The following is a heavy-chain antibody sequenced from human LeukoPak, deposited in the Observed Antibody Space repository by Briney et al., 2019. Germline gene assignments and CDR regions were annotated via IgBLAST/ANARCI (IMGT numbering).Heavy chain of an antibody. D-gene: IGHD6-6*01. V-gene: IGHV4-34*01. CDR3: ARGSEQLYNWFDP. CDR1: GGSFSGYY. CDR2: INHSGST. Sequence: SETLSLTCAVYGGSFSGYYWSWIRQPPGKGLEWIGEINHSGSTNYNPSLKSRVTISVDTSKNQFSLKLSSVTAADTAVYYCARGSEQLYNWFDPWGQGTLVTVS. J-gene: IGHJ5*02.